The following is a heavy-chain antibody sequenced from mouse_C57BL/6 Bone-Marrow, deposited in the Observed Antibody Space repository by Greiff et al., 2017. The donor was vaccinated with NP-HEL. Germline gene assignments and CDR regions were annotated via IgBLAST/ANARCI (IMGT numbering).Heavy chain of an antibody. V-gene: IGHV1-81*01. D-gene: IGHD1-1*01. CDR1: GYTFTSYG. Sequence: VQLQQSGAELARPGASVKLSCKASGYTFTSYGISWVKQRTGQGLEWIGEIYPRSGNTYYNEKFKGKATLTADKSSSTAYMELRSLTSEDSAVYFCASVTTVGAHWGQGTLVTVSA. CDR2: IYPRSGNT. CDR3: ASVTTVGAH. J-gene: IGHJ3*01.